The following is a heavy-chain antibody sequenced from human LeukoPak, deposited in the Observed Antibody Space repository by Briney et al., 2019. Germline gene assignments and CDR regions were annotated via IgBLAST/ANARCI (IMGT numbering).Heavy chain of an antibody. V-gene: IGHV1-2*02. D-gene: IGHD6-19*01. CDR2: INPNSGGT. CDR1: GYTFTGYY. J-gene: IGHJ3*02. Sequence: SVKVSCKASGYTFTGYYMHWVRQAPGQGLEWMGWINPNSGGTNYAQKFQGRVTMTRDTSISTAYMELSRLRSDDTAVYYCASVARGIPGIAVAGHPLGAFDIWGQGTMVTVSS. CDR3: ASVARGIPGIAVAGHPLGAFDI.